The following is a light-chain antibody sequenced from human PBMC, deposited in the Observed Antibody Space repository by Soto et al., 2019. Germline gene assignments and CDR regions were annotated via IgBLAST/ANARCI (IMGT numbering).Light chain of an antibody. J-gene: IGLJ1*01. V-gene: IGLV2-14*01. CDR1: GSDIGNYNY. CDR2: GVS. CDR3: SSYTGGNPSYV. Sequence: QSALTQPASVSGSPGQSITISCTGTGSDIGNYNYVSWYQQYPGKAPKLMSYGVSNRPSGVSDRFSGSKSGNTASLTVSGLQAEDDADYYCSSYTGGNPSYVFGTGTKLTVL.